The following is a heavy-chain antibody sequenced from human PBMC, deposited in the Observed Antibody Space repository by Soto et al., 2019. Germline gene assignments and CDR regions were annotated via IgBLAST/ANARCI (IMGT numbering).Heavy chain of an antibody. CDR3: ASEGDYGDAAYYYYGMDV. D-gene: IGHD4-17*01. V-gene: IGHV3-7*01. Sequence: EVQLVESGGGLVQPGGSLRLSCAASGFTFSSYWMSWVRQAPGKWLEWVANIKQDGSEKYYVDSVKGRFTISRDNAKNSLYLQMNSRRAEDTAVYYCASEGDYGDAAYYYYGMDVWGQGTTVTVSS. CDR1: GFTFSSYW. J-gene: IGHJ6*02. CDR2: IKQDGSEK.